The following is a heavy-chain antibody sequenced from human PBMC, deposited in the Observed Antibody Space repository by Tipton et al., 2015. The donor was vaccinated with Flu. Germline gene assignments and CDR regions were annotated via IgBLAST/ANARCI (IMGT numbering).Heavy chain of an antibody. CDR3: AIHHGGMQLWFYY. D-gene: IGHD3-16*01. Sequence: TLSLTCTVSGGSVNSTIYYWGWIRQPPGKGLEWIGSIFSGGSTYYNPSLKSRVAISVDTSKRQLSLKLGSVTAGDTAVYYCAIHHGGMQLWFYYWGQGTWVTVSS. CDR2: IFSGGST. J-gene: IGHJ4*02. CDR1: GGSVNSTIYY. V-gene: IGHV4-39*01.